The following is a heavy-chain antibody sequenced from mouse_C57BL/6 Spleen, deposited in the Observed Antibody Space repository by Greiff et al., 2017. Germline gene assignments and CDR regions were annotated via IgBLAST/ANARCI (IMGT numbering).Heavy chain of an antibody. J-gene: IGHJ4*01. D-gene: IGHD2-4*01. Sequence: EVKLQESGPGLVKPSQSLSLTCSVTGYSITSGYYWNWIRQFPGNKLEWMGYISYDGSNNYNPSLKNRISITRDTSKNQFFLKLNSVTTEDTATYYCARDRDYEGIAMDYWGQGTSVTVSS. CDR1: GYSITSGYY. CDR2: ISYDGSN. CDR3: ARDRDYEGIAMDY. V-gene: IGHV3-6*01.